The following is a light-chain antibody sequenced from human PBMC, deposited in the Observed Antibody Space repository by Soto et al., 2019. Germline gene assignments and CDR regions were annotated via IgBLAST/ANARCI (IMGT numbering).Light chain of an antibody. J-gene: IGLJ1*01. CDR1: SSDVGSYNY. CDR2: EVG. Sequence: SVLTQPASVSGSPGQSITISGTGTSSDVGSYNYVSWYQQHPGKAPKLMIYEVGNRPSGVSDRFSGSRSGNTASLTISGLQAEDEADYYCSSYTSSNPYVFGTGTKVTVL. CDR3: SSYTSSNPYV. V-gene: IGLV2-14*01.